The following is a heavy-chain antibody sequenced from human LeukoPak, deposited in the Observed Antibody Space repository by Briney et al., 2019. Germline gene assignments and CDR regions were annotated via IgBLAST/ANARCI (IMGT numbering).Heavy chain of an antibody. CDR2: ISSSSSTI. V-gene: IGHV3-48*01. CDR1: GFTFSSYA. CDR3: ARDPPGGHYDFWSGFYRFES. J-gene: IGHJ4*02. D-gene: IGHD3-3*01. Sequence: GGSLRLSCAASGFTFSSYAMSWVRQAQGKGLEWVSYISSSSSTIYYADSVKGRFTISRDNAKNSLYLQMNSLRAEDTAVYYCARDPPGGHYDFWSGFYRFESWGQGTLVTVSS.